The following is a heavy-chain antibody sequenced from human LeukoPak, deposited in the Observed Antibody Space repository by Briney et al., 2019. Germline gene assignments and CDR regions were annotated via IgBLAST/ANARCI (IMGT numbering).Heavy chain of an antibody. D-gene: IGHD5-12*01. Sequence: GGSLSFSCAASGFTFSSYDMSWVRQAPGKGLEWVSAISGSGGRTYYVDSVKGRFTISRDNSKNTLYLQMNSLRAEDTAVYYCAKDQGYSGYDPLDYWGHGNPFTVSS. CDR3: AKDQGYSGYDPLDY. CDR1: GFTFSSYD. J-gene: IGHJ4*01. CDR2: ISGSGGRT. V-gene: IGHV3-23*01.